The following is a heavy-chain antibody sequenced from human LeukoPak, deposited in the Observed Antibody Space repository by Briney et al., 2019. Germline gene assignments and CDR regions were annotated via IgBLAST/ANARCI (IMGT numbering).Heavy chain of an antibody. J-gene: IGHJ4*02. CDR1: GFTFSSYW. CDR2: VNSDGSSI. Sequence: GGSLRLSCAASGFTFSSYWIHWVRQAPGKGLVWVSRVNSDGSSISYADSVKDRFTISRDNAKNTLYLQMNSLRAEDTAVYYCTSLGYQRDYWGQGTLVTASS. D-gene: IGHD2-15*01. CDR3: TSLGYQRDY. V-gene: IGHV3-74*01.